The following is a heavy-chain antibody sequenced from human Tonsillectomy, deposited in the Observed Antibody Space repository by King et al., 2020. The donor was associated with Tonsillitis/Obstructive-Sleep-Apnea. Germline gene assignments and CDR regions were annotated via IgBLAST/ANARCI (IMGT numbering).Heavy chain of an antibody. D-gene: IGHD2-2*01. V-gene: IGHV3-23*04. J-gene: IGHJ4*02. Sequence: QLVQSGGGLVQPGGSLRLPCAASGFTFSSYAMSWVRQAPGKGLEWVSAISGSGGSTYYPDSVKGRFTISRDNSKNTLYLQMNSLRAEDTAVYYCARRNCSSTSCRSYFDYWGQGTLVTVSS. CDR2: ISGSGGST. CDR3: ARRNCSSTSCRSYFDY. CDR1: GFTFSSYA.